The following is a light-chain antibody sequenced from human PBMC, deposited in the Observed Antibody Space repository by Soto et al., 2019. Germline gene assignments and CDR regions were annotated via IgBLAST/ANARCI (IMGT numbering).Light chain of an antibody. V-gene: IGKV1-39*01. CDR1: QSISSY. CDR3: QQSYGTPTT. CDR2: AAS. J-gene: IGKJ5*01. Sequence: DIHLTQSPSSLSASVGDRVTITCQASQSISSYLNWYQQKPGKAPKLLIYAASSLQSGVPSRFSGSGSGTDFTLTISSLQPEDFATYYCQQSYGTPTTFGQGTRLEIK.